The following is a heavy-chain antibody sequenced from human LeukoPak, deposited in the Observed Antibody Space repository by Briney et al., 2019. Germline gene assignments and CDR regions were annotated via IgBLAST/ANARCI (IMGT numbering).Heavy chain of an antibody. Sequence: GASVKVSCKASGYTFTGYYMHWVRQAPGQGLEWWGWINPNSGGTNYAQKFQGRVTMTRDTSISTAYLELSRLRSDDTAVYYCARSPKTGTKGVFDYWGQGTLVTVSS. J-gene: IGHJ4*02. CDR2: INPNSGGT. CDR3: ARSPKTGTKGVFDY. V-gene: IGHV1-2*02. D-gene: IGHD1-7*01. CDR1: GYTFTGYY.